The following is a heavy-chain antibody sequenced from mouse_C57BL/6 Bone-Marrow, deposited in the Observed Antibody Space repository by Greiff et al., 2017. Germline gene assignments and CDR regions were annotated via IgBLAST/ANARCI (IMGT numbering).Heavy chain of an antibody. CDR3: AREGGYYYGSSYWDGAMDY. J-gene: IGHJ4*01. CDR1: GYTFTSYG. Sequence: VQLQQSGAELARPGASVKLSCKASGYTFTSYGISWVKQRTGQGLEWIGEIYPRSGNTTYNEKFKGKATLTAAKSSSTAYMQLSSLTSEDSAVYFCAREGGYYYGSSYWDGAMDYWGQGTSVTVSS. CDR2: IYPRSGNT. V-gene: IGHV1-81*01. D-gene: IGHD1-1*01.